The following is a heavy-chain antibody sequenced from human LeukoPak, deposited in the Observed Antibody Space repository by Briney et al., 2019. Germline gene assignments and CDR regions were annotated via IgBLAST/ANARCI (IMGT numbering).Heavy chain of an antibody. D-gene: IGHD6-13*01. J-gene: IGHJ4*02. Sequence: GESLKIPCKGSGYSFTTYWIGWVRQMPGKGLEWMGIIYPGDSDTRYSPSFQGQVTISADKSISTAYLQWSSLKASDTAMYYCARQYSSSWHDNYFDYWGQGTLVTVSS. CDR3: ARQYSSSWHDNYFDY. V-gene: IGHV5-51*01. CDR2: IYPGDSDT. CDR1: GYSFTTYW.